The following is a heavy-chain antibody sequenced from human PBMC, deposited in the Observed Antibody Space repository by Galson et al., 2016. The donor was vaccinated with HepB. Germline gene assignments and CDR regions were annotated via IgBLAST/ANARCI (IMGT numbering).Heavy chain of an antibody. Sequence: LRLSCAASGFTFSSCAMHWVRQAPGKGLEYVSAISSNGGSTYYANSVKGRFTISRDNSKNTLYLQMGSLRAEDMAVYYCARAAITMIVRSGMDVWGQGTTVTVSS. J-gene: IGHJ6*02. V-gene: IGHV3-64*01. CDR3: ARAAITMIVRSGMDV. D-gene: IGHD3-22*01. CDR2: ISSNGGST. CDR1: GFTFSSCA.